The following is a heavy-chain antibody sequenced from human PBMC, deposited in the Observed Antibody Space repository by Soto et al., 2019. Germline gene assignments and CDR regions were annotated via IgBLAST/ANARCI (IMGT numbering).Heavy chain of an antibody. D-gene: IGHD3-9*01. CDR1: GGSISSYY. CDR3: ARGSNILTGYYSNWFDP. J-gene: IGHJ5*02. CDR2: IYYSGST. V-gene: IGHV4-59*01. Sequence: SETLSLTCTVSGGSISSYYWSWIRQPPGKGLEWIGYIYYSGSTNYNPSLKSRVTISVDTSKNQFSLKLSSVTAEDTAVYYCARGSNILTGYYSNWFDPWGQGTLVTVSS.